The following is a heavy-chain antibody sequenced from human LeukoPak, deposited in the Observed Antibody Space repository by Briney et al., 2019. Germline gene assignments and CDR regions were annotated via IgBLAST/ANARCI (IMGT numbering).Heavy chain of an antibody. V-gene: IGHV4-59*01. D-gene: IGHD6-13*01. CDR2: IYYSGST. CDR3: ARTAAGTALYYFDY. J-gene: IGHJ4*02. Sequence: SETLSLTCTVSGGSISSYYWSWIRQPPGKGLEWIGYIYYSGSTNYNPSLKSRVTISVDTSKNQFSLKLSSVTAAGTAVYYCARTAAGTALYYFDYWGQGTLVTVSS. CDR1: GGSISSYY.